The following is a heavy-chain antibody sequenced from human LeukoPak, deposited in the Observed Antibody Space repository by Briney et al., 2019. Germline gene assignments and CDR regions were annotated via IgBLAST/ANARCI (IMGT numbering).Heavy chain of an antibody. J-gene: IGHJ6*03. Sequence: QASETLSLTCAVYGGSFSGYYWSWIRQPPGKGLEWIWEINHSVSTNYNPSLKSRVTISVDTSKNQFSLKLSSVTAADTAVYYCARPLGYCTNGVCMVDVWGKGTTVTVSS. D-gene: IGHD2-8*01. CDR3: ARPLGYCTNGVCMVDV. V-gene: IGHV4-34*01. CDR2: INHSVST. CDR1: GGSFSGYY.